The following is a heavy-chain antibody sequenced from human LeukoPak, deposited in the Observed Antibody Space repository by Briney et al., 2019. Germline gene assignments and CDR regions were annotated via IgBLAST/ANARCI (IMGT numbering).Heavy chain of an antibody. Sequence: TSETLSLTCAVYGGSFSGYYWSWIRQPPGKGLEWIGEINHSGSTNYNPSLKSRVTISVDTSKNQFSLKLSSVTAADTAVYYCARVPPKDIVVVPAASLVSGWFDPWGQGTLVTVSS. CDR1: GGSFSGYY. CDR3: ARVPPKDIVVVPAASLVSGWFDP. CDR2: INHSGST. J-gene: IGHJ5*02. V-gene: IGHV4-34*01. D-gene: IGHD2-2*01.